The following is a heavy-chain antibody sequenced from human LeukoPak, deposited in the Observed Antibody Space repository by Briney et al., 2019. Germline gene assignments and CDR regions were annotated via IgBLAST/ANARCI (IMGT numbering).Heavy chain of an antibody. D-gene: IGHD6-13*01. CDR1: GGSISSYY. V-gene: IGHV4-59*01. J-gene: IGHJ5*02. CDR2: IYYSGST. Sequence: SETLSLTCTVSGGSISSYYWSWIRQPPGKGLEWIGYIYYSGSTNYNPSLKSRVTISVDTSKNQFSLKLSSVTAADTAVYYCASAGYSSSWYVSWFDPWGQGTLVTVSS. CDR3: ASAGYSSSWYVSWFDP.